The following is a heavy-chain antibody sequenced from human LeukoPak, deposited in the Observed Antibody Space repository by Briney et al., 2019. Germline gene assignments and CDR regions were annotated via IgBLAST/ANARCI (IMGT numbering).Heavy chain of an antibody. CDR2: ISSSSSTI. CDR3: ARDRAAVPAAIGAFDI. J-gene: IGHJ3*02. D-gene: IGHD2-2*02. V-gene: IGHV3-48*04. Sequence: GGSLRLSCAASGFTFSSYAMSWVRQAPGKGLEWVSYISSSSSTIYYADSVKGRFTISRDNAKNSLYLQMNSLRAKDTAVYYCARDRAAVPAAIGAFDIWGQGTMVTVSS. CDR1: GFTFSSYA.